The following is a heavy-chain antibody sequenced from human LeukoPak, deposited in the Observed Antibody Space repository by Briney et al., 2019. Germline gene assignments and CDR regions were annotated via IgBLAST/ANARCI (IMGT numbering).Heavy chain of an antibody. J-gene: IGHJ4*02. CDR2: INPNSGVT. CDR1: GYTFTSYG. Sequence: GASVKVSCKASGYTFTSYGISWVRQAPGQGLEWMGWINPNSGVTNYVQKFQGRVTMTRDTSIRTVYMELTRLRSEDTAVYYCARVVTGGSGFYYWGQGTLVTVSS. D-gene: IGHD3-10*01. CDR3: ARVVTGGSGFYY. V-gene: IGHV1-2*02.